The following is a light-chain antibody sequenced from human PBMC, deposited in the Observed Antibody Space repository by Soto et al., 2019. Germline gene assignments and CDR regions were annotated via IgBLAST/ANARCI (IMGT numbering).Light chain of an antibody. CDR3: QQVNNYPLT. J-gene: IGKJ4*01. Sequence: DIQLTQSPSFLSASVGDRVTITCRASQGISSYLAWYQQKPGKAPKLLIYDASTLQSGVPSRFSGSGSGTEFTLTISSLQPEDFATYYCQQVNNYPLTFGGGTKVEIK. CDR1: QGISSY. CDR2: DAS. V-gene: IGKV1-9*01.